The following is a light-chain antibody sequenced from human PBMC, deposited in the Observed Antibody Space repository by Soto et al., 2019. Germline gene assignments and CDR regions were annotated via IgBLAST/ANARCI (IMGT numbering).Light chain of an antibody. V-gene: IGKV3-20*01. CDR1: QSVSSSH. CDR3: QQYGYSPIT. J-gene: IGKJ5*01. Sequence: EIVLTQSPGTLSLSPGERATLSCRASQSVSSSHLAWYQHKPGQPPRLLIYAASSRATGSPDRFSGGGSGTDFTPTSSRLEPEDFAVYYWQQYGYSPITFGQGTRLEIK. CDR2: AAS.